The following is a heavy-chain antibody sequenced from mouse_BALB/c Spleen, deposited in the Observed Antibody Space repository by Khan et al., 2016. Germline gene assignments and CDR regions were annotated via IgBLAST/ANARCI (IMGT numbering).Heavy chain of an antibody. CDR1: GYTFTNYG. J-gene: IGHJ3*01. CDR3: AEDYYGSNWFAY. Sequence: QFPLVQSGPELKKPGETVKISCKASGYTFTNYGMNWVKQAPGKGLKWMGWINTNTGEPTYAEEFQGRFAFSLETSARTAYLQINNLKNEDTATYFCAEDYYGSNWFAYWGQGTLVTVSA. D-gene: IGHD1-1*01. CDR2: INTNTGEP. V-gene: IGHV9-3*02.